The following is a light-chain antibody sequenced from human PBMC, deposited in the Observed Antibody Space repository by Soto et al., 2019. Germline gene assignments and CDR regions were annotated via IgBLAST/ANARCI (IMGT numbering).Light chain of an antibody. J-gene: IGKJ1*01. V-gene: IGKV3-15*01. CDR2: GAS. CDR3: QQYNNWPPWT. CDR1: QSVNTN. Sequence: EIVLTQSPGTLSMSPGERATLSCRASQSVNTNFAWYQQKPGQAPRLLIYGASTRATGIPARFSGSGSGTDFTLTISCLQSEDFATYYCQQYNNWPPWTFGQGTKVDI.